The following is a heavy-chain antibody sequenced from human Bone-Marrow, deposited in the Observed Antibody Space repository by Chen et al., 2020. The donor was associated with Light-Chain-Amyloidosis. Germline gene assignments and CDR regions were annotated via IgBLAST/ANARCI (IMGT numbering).Heavy chain of an antibody. D-gene: IGHD2-21*02. CDR3: ARGRVSYCGGDCYWAGTTGIFAI. J-gene: IGHJ3*02. CDR1: GYPISSGYY. V-gene: IGHV4-38-2*01. Sequence: VQLQESGPGLVKPSETLSLTCGVSGYPISSGYYWGWIRQAPGKGPEWIGSIYHSGTPYYNPSLKSRVTISVDTSKNQLSLKLISATAADTAVYYCARGRVSYCGGDCYWAGTTGIFAIWGRGTLVTVSS. CDR2: IYHSGTP.